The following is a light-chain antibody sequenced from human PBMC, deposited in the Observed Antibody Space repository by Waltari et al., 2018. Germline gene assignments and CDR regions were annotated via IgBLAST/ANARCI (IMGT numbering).Light chain of an antibody. CDR2: GNH. V-gene: IGLV1-40*01. CDR1: SSNIGAGYD. J-gene: IGLJ3*02. CDR3: QSYDSSLSGAWV. Sequence: QSVLTQPPSVSGAPGQRVTISCTGSSSNIGAGYDVHWFQQLPGTAPKLLIYGNHNRPSGVPDRVSGSKSGTSASLAISGLQAEDEADYHCQSYDSSLSGAWVFGGGTKLTVL.